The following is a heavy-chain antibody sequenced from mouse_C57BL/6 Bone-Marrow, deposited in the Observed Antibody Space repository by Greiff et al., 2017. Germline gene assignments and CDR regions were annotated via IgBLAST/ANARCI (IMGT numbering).Heavy chain of an antibody. CDR1: GYTFTDYY. D-gene: IGHD1-2*01. V-gene: IGHV1-26*01. CDR2: INPNNGGT. Sequence: EVQLQQSGPELVKPGASVKISCKASGYTFTDYYMNWVKQSHGKSLEWIGDINPNNGGTSYNQKFKGKATLTVDKSSSTAYMELRRLTSEDSAVYYCARECFIYYYEMDYWGQGTSVTVSS. CDR3: ARECFIYYYEMDY. J-gene: IGHJ4*01.